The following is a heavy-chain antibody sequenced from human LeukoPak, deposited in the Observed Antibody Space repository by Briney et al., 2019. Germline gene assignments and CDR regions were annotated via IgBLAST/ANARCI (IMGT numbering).Heavy chain of an antibody. CDR2: ISGSGGST. Sequence: GGSLRLSCTASGFTFSSYAMSWVRQAPGKGLEWVSAISGSGGSTYYADAVKGRFNISRDNSKNTLFLQMSSLRAEDTAVYYCAKGYSGSVDALDMWGQGTMVSVSS. D-gene: IGHD5-12*01. J-gene: IGHJ3*02. CDR1: GFTFSSYA. CDR3: AKGYSGSVDALDM. V-gene: IGHV3-23*01.